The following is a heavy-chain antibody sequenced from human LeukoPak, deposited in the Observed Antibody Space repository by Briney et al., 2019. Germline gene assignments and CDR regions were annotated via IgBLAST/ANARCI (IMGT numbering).Heavy chain of an antibody. Sequence: PGGSLRLSWAASGFTFITYAMSWVRQAPGKGLEWVSGIRGNGDSAYYADSVKGRFTISRDNSKNTLYLQMNSLRAEDTAVYYCARDRDYGGALHIWGQGTMVTVSS. J-gene: IGHJ3*02. D-gene: IGHD4-17*01. V-gene: IGHV3-23*01. CDR3: ARDRDYGGALHI. CDR2: IRGNGDSA. CDR1: GFTFITYA.